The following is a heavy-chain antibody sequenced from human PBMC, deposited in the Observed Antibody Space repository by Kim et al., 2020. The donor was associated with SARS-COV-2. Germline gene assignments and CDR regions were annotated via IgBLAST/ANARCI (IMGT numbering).Heavy chain of an antibody. CDR1: GFTFSGSG. CDR2: ISNDGSNN. Sequence: GGSLRLSCAASGFTFSGSGMHWVRQASGKGLEWVAVISNDGSNNYYADSAQGRFTISIDNSKNTQTLHMNSHSAETTAVYDCSRGLRYFDRLLCRDAFD. CDR3: SRGLRYFDRLLCRDAFD. V-gene: IGHV3-30*03. D-gene: IGHD3-9*01. J-gene: IGHJ3*02.